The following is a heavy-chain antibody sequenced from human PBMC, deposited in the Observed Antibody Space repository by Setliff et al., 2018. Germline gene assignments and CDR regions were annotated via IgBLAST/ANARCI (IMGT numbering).Heavy chain of an antibody. D-gene: IGHD2-15*01. V-gene: IGHV3-11*04. CDR1: GFSFSDNY. J-gene: IGHJ6*02. Sequence: AGGSLRLSCAASGFSFSDNYMSWIRQAPGKGLEWVAYISSSGISIDYADSVKGRFIISRDNAKNSLSLQMNSLRTEDTALYYCARRLPYFGMDVWGQGTTVTVSS. CDR2: ISSSGISI. CDR3: ARRLPYFGMDV.